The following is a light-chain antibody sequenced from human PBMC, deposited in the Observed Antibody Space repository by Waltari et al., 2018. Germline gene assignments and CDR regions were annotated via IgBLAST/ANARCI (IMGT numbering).Light chain of an antibody. J-gene: IGLJ2*01. CDR1: KSNIGADFD. CDR2: WFS. Sequence: QSVLTQPPSVSGAPGQRVTISCSGTKSNIGADFDVHWYQQVPGTAPKLLLHWFSNRPLGVSDRFSGFKSGASASLVITGLQAEDEAMYYCQSYDTTLSAVVFGGGTRLTV. V-gene: IGLV1-40*01. CDR3: QSYDTTLSAVV.